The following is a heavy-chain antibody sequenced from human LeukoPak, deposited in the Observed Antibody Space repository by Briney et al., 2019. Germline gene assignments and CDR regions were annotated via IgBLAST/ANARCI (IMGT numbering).Heavy chain of an antibody. CDR2: ISSSGSTI. D-gene: IGHD2-21*01. Sequence: GGSLRLSCAASGFTFSDYYMSWIRQAPGKGLEWVSYISSSGSTIYYADSVKGRFTISRDNSKNTLYLQMNSLRAEDTAVYYCAKEGFALGLFDPWGQGTLVTVSS. CDR1: GFTFSDYY. CDR3: AKEGFALGLFDP. V-gene: IGHV3-11*01. J-gene: IGHJ5*02.